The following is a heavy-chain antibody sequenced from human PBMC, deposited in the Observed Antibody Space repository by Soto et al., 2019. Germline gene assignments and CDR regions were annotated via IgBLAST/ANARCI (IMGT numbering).Heavy chain of an antibody. J-gene: IGHJ6*02. CDR1: GVAINSCA. V-gene: IGHV1-58*02. CDR3: ARSIPITMIVVVPPYYYGMDV. Sequence: GASVEASWEARGVAINSCAMWWVQQYHEQRLEWIGWIVPVFGKTNYAQKFQDRVTITGDISTSTAYMELSSLRSEDTAVYYCARSIPITMIVVVPPYYYGMDVWGQGTTVTSP. D-gene: IGHD3-22*01. CDR2: IVPVFGKT.